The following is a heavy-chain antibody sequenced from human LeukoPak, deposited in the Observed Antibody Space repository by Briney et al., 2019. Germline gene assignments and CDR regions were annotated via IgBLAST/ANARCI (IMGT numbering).Heavy chain of an antibody. CDR1: GFTFSNSG. CDR3: AKGRIGVRPTTYIDY. D-gene: IGHD1-26*01. CDR2: ISYDGSKK. V-gene: IGHV3-30*18. Sequence: PGGSLRLSWAASGFTFSNSGIHWVRQAPGRGLGWVAVISYDGSKKYYADSVKGRFTISRGNSKNTLYMQMNSLRVEDTAVYYCAKGRIGVRPTTYIDYWGQGTLVTVSS. J-gene: IGHJ4*02.